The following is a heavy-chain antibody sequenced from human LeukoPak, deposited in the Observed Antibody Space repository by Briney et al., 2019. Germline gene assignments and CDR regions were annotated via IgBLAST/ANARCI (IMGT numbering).Heavy chain of an antibody. CDR1: GFTFSDYY. Sequence: GGTLRLSCAASGFTFSDYYLSWIRQAPGKGLEWLSYISGSGSTIYYADSLRGRFTISRDNAKNSLYLQMNSLRAEDTAVYYCARYSTSSGVLGWGQGTLVTVSS. CDR2: ISGSGSTI. D-gene: IGHD6-6*01. J-gene: IGHJ4*02. V-gene: IGHV3-11*04. CDR3: ARYSTSSGVLG.